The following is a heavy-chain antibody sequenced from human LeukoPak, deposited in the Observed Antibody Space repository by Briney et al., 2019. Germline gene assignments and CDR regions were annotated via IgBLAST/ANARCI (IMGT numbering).Heavy chain of an antibody. Sequence: PSETLSLTCTVSGGSISSGSYYWSWIRQPAGKGLEWIGRIYTSGSTNYNPSLKSRVTISVDTSENQFSLKLSSVTAADTAVYYCASSDDAFDYWGQGTLVTVSS. CDR3: ASSDDAFDY. V-gene: IGHV4-61*02. J-gene: IGHJ4*02. D-gene: IGHD1-1*01. CDR1: GGSISSGSYY. CDR2: IYTSGST.